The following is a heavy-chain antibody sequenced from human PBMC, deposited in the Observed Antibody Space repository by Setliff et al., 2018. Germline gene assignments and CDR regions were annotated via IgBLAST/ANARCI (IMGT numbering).Heavy chain of an antibody. V-gene: IGHV4-34*01. D-gene: IGHD3-16*01. J-gene: IGHJ4*02. CDR3: ARQWGGAEDS. CDR2: VNNGGTA. CDR1: GGSLSGYF. Sequence: PSETLSLTCAVNGGSLSGYFWSWIRQSPGKGLEWIGEVNNGGTANYNPSFTSRVIMSVDTSKDHIFLKLSSVTAADMAVYYCARQWGGAEDSWGQGTLVTVSS.